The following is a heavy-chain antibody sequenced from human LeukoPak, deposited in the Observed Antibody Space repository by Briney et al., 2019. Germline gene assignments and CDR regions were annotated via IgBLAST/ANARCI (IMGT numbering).Heavy chain of an antibody. J-gene: IGHJ6*03. CDR2: IYTSGST. V-gene: IGHV4-61*02. Sequence: SETLSLTCTVSGYSISSGYYWSWIRQPAGKGLEWIGRIYTSGSTNYNPSLKSRVTISVDTSKNQFSLKLSSVTAADTAVYYCARRRLVPAARKNYYYYYMDVWGKGTTVTISS. CDR1: GYSISSGYY. D-gene: IGHD2-2*01. CDR3: ARRRLVPAARKNYYYYYMDV.